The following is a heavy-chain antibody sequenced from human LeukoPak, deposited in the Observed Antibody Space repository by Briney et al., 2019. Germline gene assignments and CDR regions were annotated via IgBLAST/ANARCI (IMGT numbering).Heavy chain of an antibody. CDR3: ARPRASAYNWFDP. Sequence: ASVKVSCKASGYTFTGYYMHWVRQAPGQGLEWMGWINPNSGGTNYAQKFQGRVTMTRDTSISTAYVELSRLRSDDTAVYYCARPRASAYNWFDPWGQGTLVTVSS. V-gene: IGHV1-2*02. CDR2: INPNSGGT. J-gene: IGHJ5*02. CDR1: GYTFTGYY. D-gene: IGHD6-25*01.